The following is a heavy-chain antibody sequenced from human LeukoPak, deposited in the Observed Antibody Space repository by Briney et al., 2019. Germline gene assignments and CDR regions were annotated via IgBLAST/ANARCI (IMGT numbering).Heavy chain of an antibody. D-gene: IGHD3-22*01. J-gene: IGHJ3*02. V-gene: IGHV4-59*01. CDR3: AKVTTMIVGWAFDI. CDR2: IYYSGRT. CDR1: GGSISSYY. Sequence: PSETLSLTCTVSGGSISSYYWSWIRQPPGKGLEWIGYIYYSGRTNYNPSLKSRVTISVDTSKNQFSLKLSSVTAADTAVYYCAKVTTMIVGWAFDIWGQGTMVTVSS.